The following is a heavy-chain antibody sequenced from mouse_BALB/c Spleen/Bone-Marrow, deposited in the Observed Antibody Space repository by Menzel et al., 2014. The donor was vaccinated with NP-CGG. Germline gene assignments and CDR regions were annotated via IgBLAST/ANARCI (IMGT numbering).Heavy chain of an antibody. D-gene: IGHD2-4*01. CDR1: GFDFSRYW. V-gene: IGHV4-1*02. Sequence: EVKLMESGGGLVQPGGSLKLSCAASGFDFSRYWMSWVRQAPGKGLEWIGEINPDSSTINYTPSLKDKFIISRDNAKNTLYLQMSKVRSEDTAPYYCARPGGPTMIPQAWFAYWGQGTLVTVSA. CDR3: ARPGGPTMIPQAWFAY. J-gene: IGHJ3*01. CDR2: INPDSSTI.